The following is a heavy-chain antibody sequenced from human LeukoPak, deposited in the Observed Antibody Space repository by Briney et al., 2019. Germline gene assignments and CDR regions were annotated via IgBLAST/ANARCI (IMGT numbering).Heavy chain of an antibody. D-gene: IGHD2-2*01. CDR2: IHTSGST. CDR3: ARRKMTYAYSPRYYYYYMDV. Sequence: SETLSLTCTVSGGSISSYYWSWIRQPAGKGLEWIGRIHTSGSTNYNPSLKNRVTMSGDTYKNQFSLKLSSVTAADTAVYYCARRKMTYAYSPRYYYYYMDVWGKGTTVTVSS. CDR1: GGSISSYY. V-gene: IGHV4-4*07. J-gene: IGHJ6*03.